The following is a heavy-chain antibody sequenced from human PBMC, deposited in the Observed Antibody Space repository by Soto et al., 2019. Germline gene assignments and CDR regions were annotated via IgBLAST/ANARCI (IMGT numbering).Heavy chain of an antibody. CDR1: GFTFNNYA. Sequence: EVQLLESGGGLVQPGGSLRLSCAASGFTFNNYAMTWVRQAPGKGLEWVSAISGGGDTTSYADSVKGRFTVSRDGSKNTLYLLMNSLRAEDTALYYCAKGRVGSGSLTPRVDFWGQGTLVTVSS. CDR2: ISGGGDTT. D-gene: IGHD3-10*01. V-gene: IGHV3-23*01. CDR3: AKGRVGSGSLTPRVDF. J-gene: IGHJ4*02.